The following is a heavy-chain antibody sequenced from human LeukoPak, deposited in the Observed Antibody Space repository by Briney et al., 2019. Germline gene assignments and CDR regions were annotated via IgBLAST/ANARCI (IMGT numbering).Heavy chain of an antibody. V-gene: IGHV3-48*03. Sequence: AGGSLRLSCAASGFTFSSYEMNWVRQAPGKGPEWVSYISSSGSTIYYADSVKGRFTISRDNAKNSLYLQMNSLRAEDTAVYYCARDGGYCSSTSCYTEDYYYGMDVWGQGTTVTVSS. CDR2: ISSSGSTI. CDR3: ARDGGYCSSTSCYTEDYYYGMDV. CDR1: GFTFSSYE. D-gene: IGHD2-2*02. J-gene: IGHJ6*02.